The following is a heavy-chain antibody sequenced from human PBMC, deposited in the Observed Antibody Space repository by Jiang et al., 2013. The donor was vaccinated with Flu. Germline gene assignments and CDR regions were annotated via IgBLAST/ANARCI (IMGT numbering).Heavy chain of an antibody. CDR3: ATSWGSYYYGSGSSNIPVDY. D-gene: IGHD3-10*01. J-gene: IGHJ4*02. CDR2: ISGSGGST. Sequence: EWVSAISGSGGSTYYADSVKGRFTISRDNSKNTLYLQMNSLRAEDTAVYYCATSWGSYYYGSGSSNIPVDYWGRGNPGHRLL. V-gene: IGHV3-23*01.